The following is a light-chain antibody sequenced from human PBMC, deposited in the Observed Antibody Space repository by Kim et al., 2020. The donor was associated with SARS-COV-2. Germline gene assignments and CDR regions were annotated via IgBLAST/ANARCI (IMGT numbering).Light chain of an antibody. J-gene: IGLJ1*01. Sequence: SYELTQPPSVSVAPIQTATLTCGGDNFGGKSVDWYQQMPGQAPVVVIFFDKERPPGIPARFSGSNSDNTATLPISGAEAWVEADYYCQVWDSSTALVVFG. CDR3: QVWDSSTALVV. V-gene: IGLV3-21*04. CDR1: NFGGKS. CDR2: FDK.